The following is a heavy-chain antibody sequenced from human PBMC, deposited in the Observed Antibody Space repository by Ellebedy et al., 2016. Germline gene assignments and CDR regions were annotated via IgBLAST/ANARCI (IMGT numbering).Heavy chain of an antibody. CDR1: GFTFSSYA. V-gene: IGHV3-23*01. J-gene: IGHJ4*02. Sequence: GESLKISCAASGFTFSSYAMSWVRQAPGKGLEWVSAISGSGGSTYYADSVKGRFTISRDNSKNTLYLQMNSLRAEDTAVYYCAKGGRSTTDNFDYWGQGTLVTVSS. CDR3: AKGGRSTTDNFDY. CDR2: ISGSGGST. D-gene: IGHD1-14*01.